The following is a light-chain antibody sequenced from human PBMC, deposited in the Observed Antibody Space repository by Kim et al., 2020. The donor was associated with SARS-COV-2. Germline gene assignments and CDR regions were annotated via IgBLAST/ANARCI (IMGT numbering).Light chain of an antibody. CDR2: DAS. Sequence: SVGDKVTITCRASEDINSALAWFQQSPGRPPKLVIFDASSLESGVPSRFSGSGSGTDFSLTIASLQPEDFATYYCQQFDGNFFMYTFGQGTKLEI. J-gene: IGKJ2*01. V-gene: IGKV1-13*02. CDR3: QQFDGNFFMYT. CDR1: EDINSA.